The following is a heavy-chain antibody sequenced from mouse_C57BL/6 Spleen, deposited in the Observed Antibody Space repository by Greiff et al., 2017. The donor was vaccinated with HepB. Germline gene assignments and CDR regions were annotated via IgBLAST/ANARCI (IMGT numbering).Heavy chain of an antibody. D-gene: IGHD1-1*01. J-gene: IGHJ1*03. Sequence: QVQLKESGPGLVQPSQSLSITCTVSGFSLTSYGVHWVRQSPGKGLEWLGVIWRGGSTDYNAAFMSRLSITKDNSKSQVFFKMNSLQADDTAIYYCAKNWGYYGSSWWYFDVWGTGTTVTVSS. V-gene: IGHV2-5*01. CDR3: AKNWGYYGSSWWYFDV. CDR1: GFSLTSYG. CDR2: IWRGGST.